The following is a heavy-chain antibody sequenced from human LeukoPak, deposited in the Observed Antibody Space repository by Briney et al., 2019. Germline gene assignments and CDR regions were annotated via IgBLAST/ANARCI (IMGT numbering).Heavy chain of an antibody. CDR3: ARLPGIRFGDTDFDY. V-gene: IGHV3-21*01. D-gene: IGHD3-10*01. Sequence: GGSLRLSCAASGFTFSSYSMNWVRQAPGKGLEWVSSISSSSYIYYADSVKGRFTISRDNAKNSLYLQMNSLRAEDTAVYYCARLPGIRFGDTDFDYWGQGTLVTVSS. CDR2: ISSSSYI. J-gene: IGHJ4*02. CDR1: GFTFSSYS.